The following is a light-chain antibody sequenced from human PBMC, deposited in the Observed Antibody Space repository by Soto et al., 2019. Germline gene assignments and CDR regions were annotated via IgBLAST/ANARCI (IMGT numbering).Light chain of an antibody. CDR2: DAS. V-gene: IGKV3-11*01. Sequence: EIVLTQSPATLSLSPGERVTLSCRASQSVSNSLAWYQHKLGQAPRLLIYDASNRATGIPARFSGSGSGTDFTLTISSLEPEDFAVYYCQQRSNWPRVTFGGGTKVEIK. CDR3: QQRSNWPRVT. CDR1: QSVSNS. J-gene: IGKJ4*01.